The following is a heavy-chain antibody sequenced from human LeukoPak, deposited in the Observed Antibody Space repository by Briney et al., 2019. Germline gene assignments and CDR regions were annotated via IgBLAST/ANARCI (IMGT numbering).Heavy chain of an antibody. CDR1: GGSISGTTHN. CDR3: ARQGSSSWYGWYFDL. CDR2: IYYSEST. Sequence: SETQSLTCSVSGGSISGTTHNWGWIRQPPGKGLEWIATIYYSESTKKSPSLKSRVTISLDTSRNQFSLKLSSVTAADTAVYYCARQGSSSWYGWYFDLWGRGSLVTVSS. D-gene: IGHD6-13*01. V-gene: IGHV4-39*01. J-gene: IGHJ2*01.